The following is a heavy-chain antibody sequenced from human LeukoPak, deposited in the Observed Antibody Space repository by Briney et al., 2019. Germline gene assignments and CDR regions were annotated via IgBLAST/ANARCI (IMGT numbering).Heavy chain of an antibody. D-gene: IGHD5-24*01. CDR1: GFTFSSYS. V-gene: IGHV3-21*01. CDR3: AGDSRDGYNLWY. CDR2: ISSSSSYI. Sequence: GGSLRLSCAASGFTFSSYSMNWVRQAPGKGLEWVSSISSSSSYIYYADSVKGRFTISRDNAKNSLYLQMNSLIAEDTAVYYCAGDSRDGYNLWYWGQGTLVTVSS. J-gene: IGHJ4*02.